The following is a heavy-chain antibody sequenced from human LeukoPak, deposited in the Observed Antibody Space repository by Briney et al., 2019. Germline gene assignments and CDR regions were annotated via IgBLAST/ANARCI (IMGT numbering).Heavy chain of an antibody. V-gene: IGHV3-21*01. CDR3: GRDFYDSSGYNDAFDI. J-gene: IGHJ3*02. Sequence: GGSLRLSCAASGFTFSSYSMNWVRQAPGKGLEWVSSISSSSSYIYYADSVKGRFTISRDNAKNSLYLQMNSLRAEDTAVYYCGRDFYDSSGYNDAFDIWGQGTMVTVSS. CDR1: GFTFSSYS. CDR2: ISSSSSYI. D-gene: IGHD3-22*01.